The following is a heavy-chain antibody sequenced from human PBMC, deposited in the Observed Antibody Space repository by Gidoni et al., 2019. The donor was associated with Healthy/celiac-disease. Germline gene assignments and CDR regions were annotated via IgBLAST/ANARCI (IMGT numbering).Heavy chain of an antibody. Sequence: QVTLRESGPAPVTPTQPLTLTCNFSGFSLSHSGMRPRWIRQPPGKALEWLALIDWDDDKYYSTTLKTRITISKDTSKNQVVLTMTNMDPVDTSTYYCARILENSSGWPFDYWGQGTLVTVSS. CDR3: ARILENSSGWPFDY. J-gene: IGHJ4*02. CDR1: GFSLSHSGMR. D-gene: IGHD6-19*01. CDR2: IDWDDDK. V-gene: IGHV2-70*01.